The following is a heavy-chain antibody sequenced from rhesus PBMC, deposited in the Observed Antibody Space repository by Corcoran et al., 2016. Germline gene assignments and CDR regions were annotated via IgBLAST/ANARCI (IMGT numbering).Heavy chain of an antibody. CDR2: ISNHYGTT. J-gene: IGHJ4*01. CDR3: AKDLQLRY. V-gene: IGHV3S5*01. D-gene: IGHD1-44*01. Sequence: VQLVESGGGLVQPGGSLRLSWSASGFTFDTFAMRWGLQAPGKGLEWVSYISNHYGTTYYAESRKGRFTISRDNSKNTLFLEVNNLRVEDTAVYYCAKDLQLRYWGQGVLVTVSS. CDR1: GFTFDTFA.